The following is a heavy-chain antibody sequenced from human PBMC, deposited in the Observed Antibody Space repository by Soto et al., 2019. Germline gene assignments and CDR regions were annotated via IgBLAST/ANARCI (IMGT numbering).Heavy chain of an antibody. CDR3: ARAGAAPYYYYGMEV. Sequence: HVQLVQSGAEVRKPGASVKVSCKASGYTFSTSGMSWLRQAPGQGLEWMGWISTYNGDTNDAPKFQDRVTMSSDTSTSTVYIDLRSLRSDDTAMYYCARAGAAPYYYYGMEVWGQGTRVTVSS. CDR1: GYTFSTSG. V-gene: IGHV1-18*01. CDR2: ISTYNGDT. D-gene: IGHD2-15*01. J-gene: IGHJ6*02.